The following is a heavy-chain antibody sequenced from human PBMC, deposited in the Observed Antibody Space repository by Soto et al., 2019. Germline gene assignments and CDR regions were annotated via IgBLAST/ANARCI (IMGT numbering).Heavy chain of an antibody. CDR3: ARGPLYYDSSGYYSY. D-gene: IGHD3-22*01. V-gene: IGHV1-2*04. CDR1: GYTFTDYY. Sequence: GASVKVSCKASGYTFTDYYIHWVRQAPGQGLEWMGWINPNSGGTDYAQKFQGWVTMTRDTSISTAYMELSRLRSDDTAVYYCARGPLYYDSSGYYSYWGQGTLVTVSS. CDR2: INPNSGGT. J-gene: IGHJ4*02.